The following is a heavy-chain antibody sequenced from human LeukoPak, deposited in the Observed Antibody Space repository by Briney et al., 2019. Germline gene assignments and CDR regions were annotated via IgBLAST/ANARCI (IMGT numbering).Heavy chain of an antibody. J-gene: IGHJ4*02. V-gene: IGHV4-39*07. D-gene: IGHD1-26*01. CDR2: IYYSGST. CDR3: ARLASGSYRLFDY. CDR1: GGSISSSSYY. Sequence: SETLSLTCTVSGGSISSSSYYRGWIRQPPGKGLEWIGSIYYSGSTYYNPSLKSRVTISVDTSKNQFSLKLSSVTAADTAVYYCARLASGSYRLFDYWGQGTLVTVSS.